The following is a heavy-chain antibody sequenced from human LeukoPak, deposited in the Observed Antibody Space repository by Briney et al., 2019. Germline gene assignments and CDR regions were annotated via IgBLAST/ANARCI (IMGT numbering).Heavy chain of an antibody. V-gene: IGHV3-48*02. J-gene: IGHJ5*02. CDR1: GFTFSSYS. Sequence: PGGSLRLSCAASGFTFSSYSMNWVRQAPGKGLEWVSYISSSSSTIYYADSVKGRFTISRDNAKNSLYLQMNSLRDEDTAVYYCARDAGDCGGDCPRWFDPWGQGTLVTVSS. CDR2: ISSSSSTI. D-gene: IGHD2-21*02. CDR3: ARDAGDCGGDCPRWFDP.